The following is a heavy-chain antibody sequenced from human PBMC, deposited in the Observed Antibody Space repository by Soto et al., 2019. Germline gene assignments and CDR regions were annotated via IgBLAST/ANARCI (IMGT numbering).Heavy chain of an antibody. CDR1: GYTFTTYY. Sequence: GASVKVSCKASGYTFTTYYMHWVRQAPGQGLEWMGIINPVGGSTVYAQRFQGRVTMTRDTSTSTVYMDLSSLRSEDTAAYYCARGGLRFFEGMDVWGQGTTVTVSS. CDR2: INPVGGST. CDR3: ARGGLRFFEGMDV. D-gene: IGHD3-3*01. V-gene: IGHV1-46*01. J-gene: IGHJ6*02.